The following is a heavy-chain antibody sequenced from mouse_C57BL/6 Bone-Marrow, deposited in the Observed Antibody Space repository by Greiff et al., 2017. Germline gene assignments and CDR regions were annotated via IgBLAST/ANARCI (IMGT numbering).Heavy chain of an antibody. Sequence: EVQLQQSGAELVRPGASVKLSCTASGFNIKDDYMHWVKQRPEQGLEWIGWIDPENGDTEYASKFQGKATITADTSSNTASLQLSSLTSADTAVYYCTSLVRAAYWGQGTLVTVSA. V-gene: IGHV14-4*01. D-gene: IGHD2-14*01. J-gene: IGHJ3*01. CDR2: IDPENGDT. CDR3: TSLVRAAY. CDR1: GFNIKDDY.